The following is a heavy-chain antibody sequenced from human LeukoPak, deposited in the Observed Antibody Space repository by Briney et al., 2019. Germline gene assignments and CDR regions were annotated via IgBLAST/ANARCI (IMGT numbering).Heavy chain of an antibody. CDR3: AKGSYDSSGYLYYFDY. V-gene: IGHV3-23*01. Sequence: GGSLRLSCAASGFTFSSYAMSWVRQAPGKGLEWVSAISGSGGSTYYADSVKGRFTVSRGNSKNTLYLQMNSLRAEDTAVYYCAKGSYDSSGYLYYFDYWGQGTLVTVSS. CDR1: GFTFSSYA. CDR2: ISGSGGST. D-gene: IGHD3-22*01. J-gene: IGHJ4*02.